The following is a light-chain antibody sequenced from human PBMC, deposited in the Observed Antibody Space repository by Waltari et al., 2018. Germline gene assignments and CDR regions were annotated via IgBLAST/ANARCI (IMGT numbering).Light chain of an antibody. CDR3: QQYYSTPGYT. CDR2: WAS. J-gene: IGKJ2*01. V-gene: IGKV4-1*01. Sequence: DIVMTHSPDSLAVSLGERATINCKSSQSILYSSSNKNYLAWYQQKPGQPPKLLIYWASTRESGVPDRFSGSGSGTDFTLTISSLQAEDVAVYYCQQYYSTPGYTFGQGTKLEIK. CDR1: QSILYSSSNKNY.